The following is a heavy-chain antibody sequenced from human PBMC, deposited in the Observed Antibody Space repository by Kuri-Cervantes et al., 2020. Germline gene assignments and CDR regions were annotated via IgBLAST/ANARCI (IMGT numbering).Heavy chain of an antibody. D-gene: IGHD3-3*01. J-gene: IGHJ4*02. CDR1: GGSLSGYY. Sequence: GSLRLSCAVYGGSLSGYYWSWIRQPPGKGLEWIGEINHSGSTNYNPSLKSRVTISVDTSKNQFSLKLRSVTAADTAVYYCARDELAYDFWSGSFDYWGQGTLVTVSS. CDR2: INHSGST. V-gene: IGHV4-34*01. CDR3: ARDELAYDFWSGSFDY.